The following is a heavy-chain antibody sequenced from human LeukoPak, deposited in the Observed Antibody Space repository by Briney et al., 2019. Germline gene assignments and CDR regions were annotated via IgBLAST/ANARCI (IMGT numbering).Heavy chain of an antibody. J-gene: IGHJ6*02. CDR3: ASLMGYPYYYYGMDV. Sequence: GVSLKISCKGSGYSFTSYWIGWVRQVPGKGLEWMGTIYPGDSDTRYSPSFQGQVTISADKSISTSYLQWSSLKASDTAMYYCASLMGYPYYYYGMDVWGQGTTVTVSS. CDR1: GYSFTSYW. V-gene: IGHV5-51*01. D-gene: IGHD3-9*01. CDR2: IYPGDSDT.